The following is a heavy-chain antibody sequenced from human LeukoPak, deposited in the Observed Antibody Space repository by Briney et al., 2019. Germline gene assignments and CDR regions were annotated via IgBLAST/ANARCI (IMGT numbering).Heavy chain of an antibody. CDR2: VYTNGAT. Sequence: PSETLSLTCTVSGDSIRSYYWSWIRQPAERGLEWIGRVYTNGATNYNPSLESRVTMSVDTSKNQISLKLTSVTAADTAVYYCASCSKTFYYTDVWGKGTTVAVSS. CDR3: ASCSKTFYYTDV. J-gene: IGHJ6*03. D-gene: IGHD2-21*01. CDR1: GDSIRSYY. V-gene: IGHV4-4*07.